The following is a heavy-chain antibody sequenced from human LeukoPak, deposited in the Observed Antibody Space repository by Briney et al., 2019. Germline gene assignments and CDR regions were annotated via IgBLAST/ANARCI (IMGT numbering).Heavy chain of an antibody. V-gene: IGHV3-23*01. CDR1: GFTFSSYA. J-gene: IGHJ4*02. Sequence: PGGSLRLSCAASGFTFSSYAMSWVRQAPGMGPDWVSSITFSGSSTDYADSVKGRFTISRDNSKNTLHLQMSSLRVEDTAVYYCAKVKGWWPPTSADYWGQGTLVTVSS. CDR2: ITFSGSST. D-gene: IGHD2-15*01. CDR3: AKVKGWWPPTSADY.